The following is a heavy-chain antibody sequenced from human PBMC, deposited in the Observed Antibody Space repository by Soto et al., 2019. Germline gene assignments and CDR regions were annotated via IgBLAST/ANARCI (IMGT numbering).Heavy chain of an antibody. CDR3: ARDRVQLWLAAYAFDI. J-gene: IGHJ3*02. V-gene: IGHV6-1*01. CDR2: TYYRSKWYN. Sequence: SQTLSLTCAISGDSVSSNSAAWNWIRQSPSRGLEWLGRTYYRSKWYNDYAVSVKSRITINPDTSKNQFSLQLNSVTPEDTAVYYCARDRVQLWLAAYAFDIWGQGTMVTVSS. D-gene: IGHD5-18*01. CDR1: GDSVSSNSAA.